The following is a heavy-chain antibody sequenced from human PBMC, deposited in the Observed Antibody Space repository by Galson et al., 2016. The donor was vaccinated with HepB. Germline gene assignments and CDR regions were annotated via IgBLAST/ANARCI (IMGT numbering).Heavy chain of an antibody. Sequence: SLRLSCAASGFNFNDYYMSWIRQAPGKGLEWVSYISTSGNMIFYGDSVKGRFTISRDNAKNSLYLQMNSLRAEETAVYYCARDRGGPFDSWGQGTRVTVSS. CDR3: ARDRGGPFDS. V-gene: IGHV3-11*01. J-gene: IGHJ4*02. D-gene: IGHD2-15*01. CDR1: GFNFNDYY. CDR2: ISTSGNMI.